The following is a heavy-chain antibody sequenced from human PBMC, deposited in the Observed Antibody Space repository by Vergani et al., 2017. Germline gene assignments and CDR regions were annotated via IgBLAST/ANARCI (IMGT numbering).Heavy chain of an antibody. J-gene: IGHJ4*02. Sequence: QVQLVESGGGVVQPGRSLRLSCAASGFTFSSYAMHWVRQAPGKGLEWVAVISYDGSNKYYADSVKGRFTISRDNSKNTLYLQMNSLRAEDTAVYYCAKIPVYSGTYFDYWGQGTLVTVSS. CDR3: AKIPVYSGTYFDY. CDR1: GFTFSSYA. CDR2: ISYDGSNK. V-gene: IGHV3-30-3*01. D-gene: IGHD5-12*01.